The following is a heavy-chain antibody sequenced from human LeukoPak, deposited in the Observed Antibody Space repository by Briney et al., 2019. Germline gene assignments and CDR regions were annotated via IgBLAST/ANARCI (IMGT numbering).Heavy chain of an antibody. J-gene: IGHJ6*03. CDR3: AIGFGELFPYYYYYMDV. CDR1: GFTFSSYA. CDR2: ISGSGGST. V-gene: IGHV3-23*01. D-gene: IGHD3-10*01. Sequence: GGSLRLSCAASGFTFSSYAMSWVRQAPGKGLEWVSAISGSGGSTYYADSVKGRFTISRDNSKNTLYLQMNSLRAEDTAVYYCAIGFGELFPYYYYYMDVWGKGTTVTVSS.